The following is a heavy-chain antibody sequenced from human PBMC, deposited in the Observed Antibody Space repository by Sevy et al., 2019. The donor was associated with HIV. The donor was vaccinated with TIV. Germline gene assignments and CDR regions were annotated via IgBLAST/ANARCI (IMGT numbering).Heavy chain of an antibody. CDR2: ISGSDNTM. Sequence: GGSLRLSCAASGFTFSDYYMSWIRQAPGKGLEWLSYISGSDNTMYYADSVKGRFTISRDNAKNSLYLQMNSLRAEDTAVYYCARDHVKDGDLGDYYYYAMDVWGQGTTVTVSS. CDR3: ARDHVKDGDLGDYYYYAMDV. V-gene: IGHV3-11*01. CDR1: GFTFSDYY. J-gene: IGHJ6*02. D-gene: IGHD4-17*01.